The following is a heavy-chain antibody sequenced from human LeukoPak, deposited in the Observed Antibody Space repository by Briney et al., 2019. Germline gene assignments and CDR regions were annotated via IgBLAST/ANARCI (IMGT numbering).Heavy chain of an antibody. CDR3: ARHKDYVADY. V-gene: IGHV4-39*01. CDR2: IYYSGST. D-gene: IGHD4-17*01. Sequence: PSETLSLTCTVSGGSISSSSYYWGWIRQPPGKGLEWIGSIYYSGSTYYNPSLKSRVTISVDTSKNQFSLKLSSVTAADTAVYYCARHKDYVADYWGQGTLVTVSS. J-gene: IGHJ4*02. CDR1: GGSISSSSYY.